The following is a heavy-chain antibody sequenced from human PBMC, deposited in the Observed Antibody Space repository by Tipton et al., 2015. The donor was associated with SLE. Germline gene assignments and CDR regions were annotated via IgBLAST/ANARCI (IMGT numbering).Heavy chain of an antibody. V-gene: IGHV4-39*01. CDR1: GGSISSSSYY. Sequence: TLSLTCTASGGSISSSSYYWGWIRQPPGKGLEWIGSIYYSGSTYYNPSLKSRVTISVDTSKNQFSLKLSSVTAADTAVYYCAGQGYCSSTSCPLFDYWGQGTLVTVSS. D-gene: IGHD2-2*01. CDR2: IYYSGST. CDR3: AGQGYCSSTSCPLFDY. J-gene: IGHJ4*02.